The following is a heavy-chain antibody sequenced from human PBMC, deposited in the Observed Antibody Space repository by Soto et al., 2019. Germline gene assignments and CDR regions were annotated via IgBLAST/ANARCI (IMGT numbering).Heavy chain of an antibody. J-gene: IGHJ3*02. D-gene: IGHD3-22*01. CDR1: GDSISNGGNY. CDR3: ARDRIYYDSSGYYPRRAFDI. V-gene: IGHV4-31*03. Sequence: PSETLSLTCSVSGDSISNGGNYWRWIRQHPGKGLEWIGYIYYTGNTHYNPSLKSRLILSIDTSENHFSLTLFSVTAADTAVYYCARDRIYYDSSGYYPRRAFDIWGQGTTVTVSS. CDR2: IYYTGNT.